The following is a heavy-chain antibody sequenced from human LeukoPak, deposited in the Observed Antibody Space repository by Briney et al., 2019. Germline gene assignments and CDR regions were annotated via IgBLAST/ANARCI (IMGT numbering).Heavy chain of an antibody. CDR2: INPNSGGT. CDR3: ARDGVGATTMSAFDI. CDR1: GYTFTGYY. D-gene: IGHD1-26*01. V-gene: IGHV1-2*02. J-gene: IGHJ3*02. Sequence: ASVKVSCKASGYTFTGYYMHWVRQAPGQGFEWMGWINPNSGGTNFAQKFQGRVTMARDTSISTAYMELSRLRSDDTAVYYCARDGVGATTMSAFDIWGQGTMVTVSS.